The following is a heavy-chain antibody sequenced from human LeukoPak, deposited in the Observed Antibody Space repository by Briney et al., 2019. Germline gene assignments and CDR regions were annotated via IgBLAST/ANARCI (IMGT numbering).Heavy chain of an antibody. J-gene: IGHJ4*02. V-gene: IGHV4-39*07. Sequence: PSETLSLTCTVSGGSISSSSYYWGWIRRPPGKGLEWIGSIYYSENTYYNPSLKSRVTISVDTSENQFSLKLSSVTAADTAVYYCARTLRVPYYLDYWGQGTLVTVSS. CDR2: IYYSENT. D-gene: IGHD2-2*01. CDR1: GGSISSSSYY. CDR3: ARTLRVPYYLDY.